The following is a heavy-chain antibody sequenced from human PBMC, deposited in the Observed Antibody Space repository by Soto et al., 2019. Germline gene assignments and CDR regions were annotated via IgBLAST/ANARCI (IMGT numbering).Heavy chain of an antibody. Sequence: QVQLLESGGGLVKPGESLRLSCAASGFTFSDYYMSWIRQAPGKGLEWISYITNSGSNMRYADSVKGRFTISRDNADNSLFLQMNNLRVEDTAVYYCARDAPHGYTTSYYPGLSEYFDYWGQGILVTVSS. CDR1: GFTFSDYY. CDR2: ITNSGSNM. D-gene: IGHD2-2*01. CDR3: ARDAPHGYTTSYYPGLSEYFDY. J-gene: IGHJ4*02. V-gene: IGHV3-11*04.